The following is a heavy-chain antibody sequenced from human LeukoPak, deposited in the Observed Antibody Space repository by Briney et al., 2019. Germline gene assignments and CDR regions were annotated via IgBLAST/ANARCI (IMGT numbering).Heavy chain of an antibody. CDR2: ISYDGSNK. Sequence: GGSLRLSCAASGFTFSSYAMHWARQAPGKGLEWVAVISYDGSNKYYADSVKGRFTISRDNAKNSLYLQMNSLRAEDTAVYYCARGVFGSGSYYKWNYYYYYMDVWGKGTTVTISS. CDR1: GFTFSSYA. D-gene: IGHD3-10*01. CDR3: ARGVFGSGSYYKWNYYYYYMDV. V-gene: IGHV3-30*04. J-gene: IGHJ6*03.